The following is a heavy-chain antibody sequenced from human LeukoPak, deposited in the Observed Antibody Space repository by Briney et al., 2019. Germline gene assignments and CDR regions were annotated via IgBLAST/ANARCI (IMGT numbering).Heavy chain of an antibody. D-gene: IGHD6-19*01. CDR1: GFTFSSYA. CDR2: ISGSGGST. J-gene: IGHJ6*03. V-gene: IGHV3-23*01. CDR3: AKRDRIAVAGYYYYYMDV. Sequence: GGSLRLSCAASGFTFSSYAMSWVRQAPGKGLEWVSAISGSGGSTYYADAVKGRVTISSDNSKNKLYLQLNSLRAEDKAVYYCAKRDRIAVAGYYYYYMDVWGKGTTVTVSS.